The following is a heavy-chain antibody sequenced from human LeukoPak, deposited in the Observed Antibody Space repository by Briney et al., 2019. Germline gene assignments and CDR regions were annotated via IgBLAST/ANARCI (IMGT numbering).Heavy chain of an antibody. CDR2: IAYDSSNT. J-gene: IGHJ4*02. Sequence: GGSLRLSCAASAFTFSDHSMHWVRQAPGKGLEWVSSIAYDSSNTYYADSVKGRFTISRDNSKNTLYLQLNSLRIEDTAVYYCARLGGGNYHPLDYWGQGTLVTVSS. CDR3: ARLGGGNYHPLDY. V-gene: IGHV3-30-3*01. D-gene: IGHD1-26*01. CDR1: AFTFSDHS.